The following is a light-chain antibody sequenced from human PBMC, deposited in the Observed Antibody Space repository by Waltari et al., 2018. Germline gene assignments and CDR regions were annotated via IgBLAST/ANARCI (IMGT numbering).Light chain of an antibody. Sequence: QSALTQPRSVSGSPGQSVTISCTGTSRDVGGYHFVSWFQQHPGKVPKLLIYDGSERPSDVPDRFSGSKSANTASLTISGLQTDDEADYYCCSFAGSYTFVFGSGTRVTVL. J-gene: IGLJ1*01. CDR3: CSFAGSYTFV. CDR2: DGS. CDR1: SRDVGGYHF. V-gene: IGLV2-11*01.